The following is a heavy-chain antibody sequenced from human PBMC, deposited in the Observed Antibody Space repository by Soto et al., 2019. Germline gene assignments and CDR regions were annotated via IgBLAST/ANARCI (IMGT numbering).Heavy chain of an antibody. CDR1: AGSISSHY. J-gene: IGHJ6*03. CDR3: ASRAPNHYYYYMDV. Sequence: QVQLQESGPGLVKASETLSLTCTVSAGSISSHYWSWIRQPPGKGLEWIGYIYYTGSTNYNPALKSRVTISVDTSKNQFSLQLTSVTAADTAVYYCASRAPNHYYYYMDVWGNGTTVTVSS. D-gene: IGHD2-8*01. CDR2: IYYTGST. V-gene: IGHV4-59*08.